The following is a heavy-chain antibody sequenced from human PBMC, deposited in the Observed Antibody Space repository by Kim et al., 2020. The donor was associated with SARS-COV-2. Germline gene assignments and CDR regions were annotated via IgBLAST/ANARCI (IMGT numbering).Heavy chain of an antibody. CDR1: GGSISSGGYY. V-gene: IGHV4-31*03. CDR2: IYYSGST. CDR3: ARDGSWRGIERGRFDP. J-gene: IGHJ5*02. D-gene: IGHD1-1*01. Sequence: SETLSLTCTVSGGSISSGGYYWSWIRQHPGKGLEWIGYIYYSGSTYYNPSLKSRVTISVDTSKNQFSLKLSSVTAADTAVYYCARDGSWRGIERGRFDPWGQGTLVTVSS.